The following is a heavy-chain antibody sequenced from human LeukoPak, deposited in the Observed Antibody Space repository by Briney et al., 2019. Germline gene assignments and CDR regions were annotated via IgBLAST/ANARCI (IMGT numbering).Heavy chain of an antibody. Sequence: TSETLSLTCTVSGDSIINYYWSWIRQPAGKGLEWLGRIYSSGSTTYNPSFKSRVAMSVGTSRNYFSLRLSFVTAADTAVYYCARSFETHAFDIWGQGTVVTVSS. CDR1: GDSIINYY. V-gene: IGHV4-4*07. CDR3: ARSFETHAFDI. CDR2: IYSSGST. J-gene: IGHJ3*02.